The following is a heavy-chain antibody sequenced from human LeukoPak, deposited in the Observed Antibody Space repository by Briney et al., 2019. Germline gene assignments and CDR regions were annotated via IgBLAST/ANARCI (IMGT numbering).Heavy chain of an antibody. V-gene: IGHV3-43*02. Sequence: GDLRLSCAAPGSRFSSYTMKWVRQAPGKGLEWIVLISGNGRSTYYTDSVKSRFTISRDNSKNSLYLQMNSLRTEDTALYYCAKAHGILTHRAPDYWGQGTLVTVSS. J-gene: IGHJ4*02. CDR2: ISGNGRST. CDR3: AKAHGILTHRAPDY. CDR1: GSRFSSYT. D-gene: IGHD3-9*01.